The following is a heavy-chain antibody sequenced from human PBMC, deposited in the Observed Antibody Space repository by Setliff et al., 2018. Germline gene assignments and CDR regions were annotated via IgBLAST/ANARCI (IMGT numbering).Heavy chain of an antibody. CDR3: ARGLPSGWYRGFDF. CDR2: IFYTGKS. CDR1: GGSISPFY. V-gene: IGHV4-59*01. Sequence: SETLSLTCTATGGSISPFYWNWIRQSPGKGLEWIGYIFYTGKSSYNPSLKSRVTISVDTSKNQFSLNLQSVTPADAGVYYCARGLPSGWYRGFDFWGQGSLVTVSS. D-gene: IGHD6-19*01. J-gene: IGHJ4*02.